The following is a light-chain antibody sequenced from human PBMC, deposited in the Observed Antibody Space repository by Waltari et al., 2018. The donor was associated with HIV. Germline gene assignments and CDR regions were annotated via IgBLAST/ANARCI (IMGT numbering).Light chain of an antibody. CDR3: QQYGGSPIT. Sequence: EIVLTQSPGTLSLSSGESATLPCRASQSIRSTSLAWYQQKPGQAPRLLIYAASSRATGIPDRFSGSGSGTDFTLTISRLEPEDFAVYYCQQYGGSPITFGQGTRLEIK. V-gene: IGKV3-20*01. CDR1: QSIRSTS. J-gene: IGKJ5*01. CDR2: AAS.